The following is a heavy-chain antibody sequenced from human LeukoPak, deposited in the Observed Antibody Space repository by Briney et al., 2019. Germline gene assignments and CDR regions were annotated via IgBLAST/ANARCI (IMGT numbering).Heavy chain of an antibody. J-gene: IGHJ4*02. CDR3: ARTELISYGFDY. CDR2: INHSGST. Sequence: SETLSLTCAVCGGSFSGYYWSWIRQPPGKGLEWIGEINHSGSTNYNPSLKSRVTISVDTSKNQFSLKLSSVTAADTAVYYCARTELISYGFDYWGQGTLVTVSS. D-gene: IGHD5-18*01. V-gene: IGHV4-34*01. CDR1: GGSFSGYY.